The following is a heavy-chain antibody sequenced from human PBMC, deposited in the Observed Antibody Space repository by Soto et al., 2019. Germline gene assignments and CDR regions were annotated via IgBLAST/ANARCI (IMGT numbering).Heavy chain of an antibody. CDR2: IYPGDSET. CDR1: GYSFTTYW. Sequence: EVQLVQSGAEVKKPGESLKISCKGSGYSFTTYWIGWVRQMPGKGLEWMGIIYPGDSETRYSPSFQGQVPMSADKSISTAYLQWSSLKASDTAMYYCARTATTNCAGDCFNAEYFHHWGQGTLVTASS. V-gene: IGHV5-51*03. J-gene: IGHJ1*01. D-gene: IGHD2-21*02. CDR3: ARTATTNCAGDCFNAEYFHH.